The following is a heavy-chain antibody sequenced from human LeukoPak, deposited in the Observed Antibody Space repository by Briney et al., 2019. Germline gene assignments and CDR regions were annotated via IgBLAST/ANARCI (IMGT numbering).Heavy chain of an antibody. Sequence: PGGSLRLSCAASGFTFSSYAMSWVRQAPGKGLEWVSAISGSGGSTYYADSVKGRFTISRDNSKNTLYLQMNSLRAEDTAVYYCAKDPIKWFGELSFDPWGQGTLVTVSS. J-gene: IGHJ5*02. CDR2: ISGSGGST. CDR1: GFTFSSYA. D-gene: IGHD3-10*01. CDR3: AKDPIKWFGELSFDP. V-gene: IGHV3-23*01.